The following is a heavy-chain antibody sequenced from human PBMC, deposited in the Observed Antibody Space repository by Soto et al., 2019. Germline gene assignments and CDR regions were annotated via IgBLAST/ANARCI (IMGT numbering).Heavy chain of an antibody. CDR2: IIPILGIA. D-gene: IGHD1-26*01. CDR1: GGTFSSYT. J-gene: IGHJ4*02. Sequence: SVKVSCKAPGGTFSSYTISWVRQAPGQGLEWMGRIIPILGIANYAQKFQGRVTITADKSTSTAYMELSSLRSEDTAVYYCARVFKKLRAEPRVEYWGQGTLVTVSS. CDR3: ARVFKKLRAEPRVEY. V-gene: IGHV1-69*02.